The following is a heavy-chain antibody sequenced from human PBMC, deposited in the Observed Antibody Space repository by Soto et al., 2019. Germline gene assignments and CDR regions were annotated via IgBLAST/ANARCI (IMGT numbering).Heavy chain of an antibody. D-gene: IGHD3-22*01. CDR3: ARNLYYDSSGYYYPIGY. Sequence: ASVKVSCKASGYTFTGYYMHWVRQAPGQGLEWMGWINPNSGGTNYAQKFQGWVTMTTDTSISTAYMELRRLRSDDTAVYYCARNLYYDSSGYYYPIGYWGQGTLVTVSS. CDR2: INPNSGGT. CDR1: GYTFTGYY. V-gene: IGHV1-2*04. J-gene: IGHJ4*02.